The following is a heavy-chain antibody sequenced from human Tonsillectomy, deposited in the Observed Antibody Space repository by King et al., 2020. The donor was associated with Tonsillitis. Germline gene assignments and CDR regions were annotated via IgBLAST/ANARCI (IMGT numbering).Heavy chain of an antibody. CDR3: ARGRGLLWFVSRATACIPV. CDR2: VSWDGGTT. CDR1: GFTFDDYA. Sequence: VQLVESGGVVVQPGGSLRLSCAASGFTFDDYAMHWVRQAPGKGLEWVSLVSWDGGTTYYAYSVKGRFTISRDNSKNSLYLQMNSLRPEDTALYYCARGRGLLWFVSRATACIPVGGHVATVTVTS. J-gene: IGHJ6*02. V-gene: IGHV3-43D*03. D-gene: IGHD3-10*01.